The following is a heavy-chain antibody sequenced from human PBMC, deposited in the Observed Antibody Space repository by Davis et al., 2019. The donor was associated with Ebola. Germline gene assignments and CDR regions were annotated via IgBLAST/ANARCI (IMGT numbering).Heavy chain of an antibody. CDR1: GFTFSTYY. CDR2: ISSSSSTI. Sequence: GESLKISCSASGFTFSTYYAMHWVRQAPGKGLEWVSYISSSSSTIYYADSVKGRFTISRDNAKNSLYLQMNSLRDEDTAVYYCATLIVVVVAATPRASGSWFDPWGQGTLITVSS. D-gene: IGHD2-15*01. V-gene: IGHV3-48*02. J-gene: IGHJ5*02. CDR3: ATLIVVVVAATPRASGSWFDP.